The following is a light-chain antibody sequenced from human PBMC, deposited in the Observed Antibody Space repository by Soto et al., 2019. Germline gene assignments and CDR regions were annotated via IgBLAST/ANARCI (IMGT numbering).Light chain of an antibody. CDR1: QAVNSW. CDR2: DVS. Sequence: DNQLTQSPSSISASVGDRVTITCRASQAVNSWLAWFQQKPGMAPKLVIYDVSSLQSGVPSRFSGSGSGTEFTLTISSLQPDDFGTYYCQEYNSNWTFGQGTKVDIK. J-gene: IGKJ1*01. V-gene: IGKV1-5*01. CDR3: QEYNSNWT.